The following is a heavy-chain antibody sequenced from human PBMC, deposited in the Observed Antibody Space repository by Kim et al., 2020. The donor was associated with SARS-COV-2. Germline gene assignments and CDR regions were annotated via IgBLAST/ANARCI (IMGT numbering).Heavy chain of an antibody. J-gene: IGHJ2*01. CDR1: AGSFSGFY. CDR2: ITHSGRT. D-gene: IGHD4-17*01. Sequence: SETLSLTCAVYAGSFSGFYWSWILQPPGRGLEWIGEITHSGRTNYNPSLKSRFPISLDTSKNQFSLKLTSVTAANTAVYYCARRLSNTSCPVSHSCDLW. CDR3: ARRLSNTSCPVSHSCDL. V-gene: IGHV4-34*01.